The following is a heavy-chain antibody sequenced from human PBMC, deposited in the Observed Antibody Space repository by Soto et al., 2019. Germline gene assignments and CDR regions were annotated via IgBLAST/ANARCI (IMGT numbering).Heavy chain of an antibody. CDR3: ARVLQWSTPAY. V-gene: IGHV1-18*01. CDR2: ISGYNGHI. Sequence: QVQLVQSGAEVKKPGASVNISCKASGYSFTCYGISWVRQAPGQGLEWMGWISGYNGHIDYAQKFQGRVSMTTDTSTNTAYMEMRSLRSDDTAKYYCARVLQWSTPAYWGQGSLVTVSS. J-gene: IGHJ4*02. CDR1: GYSFTCYG. D-gene: IGHD6-19*01.